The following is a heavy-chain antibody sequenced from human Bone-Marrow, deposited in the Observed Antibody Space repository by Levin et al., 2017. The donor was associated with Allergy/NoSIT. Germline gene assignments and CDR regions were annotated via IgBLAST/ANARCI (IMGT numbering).Heavy chain of an antibody. CDR3: ARDGIVATIGYYYYGMDV. J-gene: IGHJ6*02. CDR1: GFTFSSYW. Sequence: PGGSLRLSCAASGFTFSSYWMSWVRQAPGKGLEWVANIKQDGSEKYYVDSVKGRFTISRDNAKNSLYLQMNSLRAEDTAVYYCARDGIVATIGYYYYGMDVWGQGTTVTVSS. D-gene: IGHD5-12*01. CDR2: IKQDGSEK. V-gene: IGHV3-7*01.